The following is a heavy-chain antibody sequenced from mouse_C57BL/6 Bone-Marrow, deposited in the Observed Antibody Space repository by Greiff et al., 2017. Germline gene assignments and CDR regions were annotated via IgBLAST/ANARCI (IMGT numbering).Heavy chain of an antibody. J-gene: IGHJ3*01. CDR3: TRRDYYVPSWFAY. Sequence: EVHLVESGTVLARPGASVKMSCKTSGYTFTSYWMHWVKQRPGQGLEWIGAIYPGNSDTSYNQKFKGKAKLTAVTSASTAYMELSSLTNEDSAVYYCTRRDYYVPSWFAYWGQGTLVTVSA. D-gene: IGHD1-1*01. CDR1: GYTFTSYW. V-gene: IGHV1-5*01. CDR2: IYPGNSDT.